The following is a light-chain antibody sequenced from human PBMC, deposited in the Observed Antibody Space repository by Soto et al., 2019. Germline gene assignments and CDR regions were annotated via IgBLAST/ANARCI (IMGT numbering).Light chain of an antibody. CDR3: QHCDSYWT. Sequence: DIQMTQSPSTLSASVGDRVTITCRASQSISTSLAWYQQKPGKAPKVLIYKASSLKSGVPSRFSGSGSGTESALTISSLQPDHYANYYCQHCDSYWTFGQGTKVEIK. V-gene: IGKV1-5*03. CDR2: KAS. CDR1: QSISTS. J-gene: IGKJ1*01.